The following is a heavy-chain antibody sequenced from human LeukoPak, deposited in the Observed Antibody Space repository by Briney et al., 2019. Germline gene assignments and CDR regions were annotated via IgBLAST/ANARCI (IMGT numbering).Heavy chain of an antibody. Sequence: GGSLRLSCAVSGLTFSSSWMDWVRQAPGKGLEWVASINPDGNKKYSADSVKGRFTISRDNAENSLYLQMNSLRVEDTAFYYCARDLAYSRLDYWGQGMLVTVPS. CDR2: INPDGNKK. CDR1: GLTFSSSW. CDR3: ARDLAYSRLDY. J-gene: IGHJ4*02. V-gene: IGHV3-7*01. D-gene: IGHD5-18*01.